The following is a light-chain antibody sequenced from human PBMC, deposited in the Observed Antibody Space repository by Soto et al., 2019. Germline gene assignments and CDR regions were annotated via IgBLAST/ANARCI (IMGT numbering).Light chain of an antibody. V-gene: IGKV1-39*01. CDR2: AAS. Sequence: DIQVTQSPSSLSASVGDRVTITCRASQSISSYLNWYQQKPGKAPKLLIYAASSLQSGVPSRFSGSGSGTDFTLTISSLQPEDFATYYCQQSYSTPPFTFGPGTKVDI. CDR3: QQSYSTPPFT. CDR1: QSISSY. J-gene: IGKJ3*01.